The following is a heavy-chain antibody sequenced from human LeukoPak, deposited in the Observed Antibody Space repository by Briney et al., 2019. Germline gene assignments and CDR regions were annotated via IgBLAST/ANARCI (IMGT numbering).Heavy chain of an antibody. Sequence: ASVKVSCKVSGYTLTELSMHWVRQAPGKGLEWMGGFDPEDGETIYAQKFQGRVTMTEDTSTDTAYMELSSLRSEDTAVYYCATGMATAKNYYYYYMDVWGKGTTVTVSS. D-gene: IGHD5-18*01. CDR2: FDPEDGET. V-gene: IGHV1-24*01. CDR3: ATGMATAKNYYYYYMDV. J-gene: IGHJ6*03. CDR1: GYTLTELS.